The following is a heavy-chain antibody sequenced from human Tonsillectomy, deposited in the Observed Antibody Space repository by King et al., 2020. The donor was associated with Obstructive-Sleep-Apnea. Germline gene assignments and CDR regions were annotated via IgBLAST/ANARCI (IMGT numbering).Heavy chain of an antibody. D-gene: IGHD3-16*01. V-gene: IGHV1-2*02. CDR1: GYTFTDYY. CDR2: INPNSDGT. CDR3: AGAGGGLDY. J-gene: IGHJ4*02. Sequence: VQLVESGADVKRPGASVKVSCKASGYTFTDYYIHWVRQAPGQGLEGMGWINPNSDGTNYAQKFQGRVTMTRDNSISTAYMELSRLRSDDTAVDYWAGAGGGLDYWGQGTLVSVSS.